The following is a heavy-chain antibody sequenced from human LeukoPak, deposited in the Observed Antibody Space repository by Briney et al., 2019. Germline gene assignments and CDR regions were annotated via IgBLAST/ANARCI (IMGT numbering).Heavy chain of an antibody. CDR3: AKHPGSGWYMLDY. Sequence: SGGSLRLSCAASGFTFSSYAMSWVRQAPGKGLEWVSAISGSGGSTYYADSVKGRFTISRDNSKNTLYLQMNSLRAEDTAVYYCAKHPGSGWYMLDYWGQGTLVTVSS. CDR2: ISGSGGST. V-gene: IGHV3-23*01. CDR1: GFTFSSYA. J-gene: IGHJ4*02. D-gene: IGHD6-19*01.